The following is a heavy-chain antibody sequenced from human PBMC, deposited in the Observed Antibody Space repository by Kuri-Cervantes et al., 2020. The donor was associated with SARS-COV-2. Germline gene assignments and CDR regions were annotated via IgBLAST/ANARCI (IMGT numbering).Heavy chain of an antibody. CDR1: GYTFTGYY. CDR2: INPNSGGT. D-gene: IGHD3-3*01. Sequence: ASVKVSCKASGYTFTGYYMHWVRQAPGQGLEWVGWINPNSGGTNYAQKFQGRVTMTRDTSISKAYMELSRLRSDDTAVYYCARWYTIFGVVGYFDLWGRGTLVTVSS. J-gene: IGHJ2*01. CDR3: ARWYTIFGVVGYFDL. V-gene: IGHV1-2*02.